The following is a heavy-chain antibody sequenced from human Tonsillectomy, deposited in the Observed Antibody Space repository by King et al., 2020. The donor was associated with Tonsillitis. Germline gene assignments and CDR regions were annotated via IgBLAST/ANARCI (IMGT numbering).Heavy chain of an antibody. CDR2: RYRGGST. Sequence: VQLVESGGRLVQPGGSLRLSCAASGLTISNNYMSWVRQAPGKGLEWLSVRYRGGSTYYADSVKGRFIISRDISNNTLYLQMNSLRAEDTAVYYCATLSSFDYWGQGTLVTVSS. CDR3: ATLSSFDY. CDR1: GLTISNNY. J-gene: IGHJ4*02. D-gene: IGHD3-16*02. V-gene: IGHV3-53*01.